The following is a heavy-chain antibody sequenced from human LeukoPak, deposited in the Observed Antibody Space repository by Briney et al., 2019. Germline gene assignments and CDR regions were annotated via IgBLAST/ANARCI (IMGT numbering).Heavy chain of an antibody. V-gene: IGHV4-4*07. D-gene: IGHD1-26*01. CDR1: GGSISSYY. J-gene: IGHJ5*02. CDR2: IYTSGST. Sequence: SETLSLTCTVSGGSISSYYWNWIWQPAGKGLEWIGRIYTSGSTNYNPSLKSRVTMSVDTSKNQFSLKLSSVTAADTAVYYCARGPPFIVGTTRNWFDPWGQGTLVTVSS. CDR3: ARGPPFIVGTTRNWFDP.